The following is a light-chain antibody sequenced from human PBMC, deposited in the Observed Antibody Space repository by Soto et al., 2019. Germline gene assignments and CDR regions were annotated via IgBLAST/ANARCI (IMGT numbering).Light chain of an antibody. Sequence: QSVLTQPPSVSGAPGQGVTISCTGSSTNIGAGYDVHWYQQVPGTAPKLLIFGTSNRPSGVPDRFSGSKSGTSASLAITGLQAEDEADYDCQSSDSRPSGSEVFGGGTKLTVL. CDR2: GTS. J-gene: IGLJ3*02. CDR1: STNIGAGYD. CDR3: QSSDSRPSGSEV. V-gene: IGLV1-40*01.